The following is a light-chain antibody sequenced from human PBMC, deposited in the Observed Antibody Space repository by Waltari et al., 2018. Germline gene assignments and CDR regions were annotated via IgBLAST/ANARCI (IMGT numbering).Light chain of an antibody. CDR1: QSISSY. J-gene: IGKJ1*01. Sequence: DIQMTQSPSSLSVSVGDRVTITCRASQSISSYLNWYQQKPGKAPKLLIYAASSLQSGVPSRFSGSGSGTDFTLTISSLQPEDSATYYCQQSYSTPQTFGQGTKVEIK. CDR3: QQSYSTPQT. CDR2: AAS. V-gene: IGKV1-39*01.